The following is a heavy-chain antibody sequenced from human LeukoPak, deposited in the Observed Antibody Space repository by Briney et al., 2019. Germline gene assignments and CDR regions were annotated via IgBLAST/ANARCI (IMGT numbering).Heavy chain of an antibody. Sequence: PGRSLRLSCAASGVTFGSHGMHWVRQAPGKGLEWVALIWYDGSNKYYADSVKGRFTISRDNSKNTLYLQMNSLRAEDTAVYYCAKDQVPAAESYYYYMDVWGKGTTVTVSS. CDR2: IWYDGSNK. V-gene: IGHV3-33*06. J-gene: IGHJ6*03. D-gene: IGHD2-2*01. CDR1: GVTFGSHG. CDR3: AKDQVPAAESYYYYMDV.